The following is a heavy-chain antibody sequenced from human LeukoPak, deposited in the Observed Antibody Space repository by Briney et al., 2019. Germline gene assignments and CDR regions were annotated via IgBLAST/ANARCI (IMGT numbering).Heavy chain of an antibody. CDR1: GFTFRSYA. D-gene: IGHD4/OR15-4a*01. J-gene: IGHJ4*02. V-gene: IGHV3-23*01. CDR2: ISGSGGST. Sequence: GGSLRLSCAASGFTFRSYAMSWVREAPGKGMEWVSAISGSGGSTYYADSVKGRFTISRDNSKNTLYLQMNSLRAEDTAVYYCAKDLLGSSGAKDYWGQGTLVTVSS. CDR3: AKDLLGSSGAKDY.